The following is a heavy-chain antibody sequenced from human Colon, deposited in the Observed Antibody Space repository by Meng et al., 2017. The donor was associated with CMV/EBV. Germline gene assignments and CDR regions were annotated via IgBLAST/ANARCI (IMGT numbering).Heavy chain of an antibody. CDR1: GFSLSTIGMG. CDR2: IYWDDDK. CDR3: AHRPYGSGSYFFDY. D-gene: IGHD3-10*01. Sequence: QLTLKGSGPTLATPTQTLTLTCTFSGFSLSTIGMGVGWIRQPPGKALEWLGVIYWDDDKRYSPSLKSKLTITKDTSKNQVVLTMTNLDPLDTATYYCAHRPYGSGSYFFDYWGQGTLVTVSS. J-gene: IGHJ4*02. V-gene: IGHV2-5*02.